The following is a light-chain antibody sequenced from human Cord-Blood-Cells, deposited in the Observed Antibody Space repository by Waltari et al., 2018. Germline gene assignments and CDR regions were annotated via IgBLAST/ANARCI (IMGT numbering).Light chain of an antibody. CDR1: QSVLYSSNIKNY. CDR2: WAS. CDR3: QQYYSTPWT. V-gene: IGKV4-1*01. Sequence: DIVMTQYPDSLAVSLGERATINCKSSQSVLYSSNIKNYLAWYQQKPGQPPKLLIYWASTRESGVPDQFSGSGSGTDFTLTISSLQAEDVAVYYCQQYYSTPWTFGQGTKVEIK. J-gene: IGKJ1*01.